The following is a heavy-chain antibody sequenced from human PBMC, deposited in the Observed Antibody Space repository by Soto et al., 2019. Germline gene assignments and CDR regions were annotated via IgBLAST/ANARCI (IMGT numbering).Heavy chain of an antibody. CDR3: ARDTTTAAARGMDV. J-gene: IGHJ6*02. Sequence: GASVKVSCKASGYTFTDYYIHWVRQAPGQGLEWMGWINPNSAGTNYAQKFQGWVTMTRDTSTSTAFMELSRLRSDDTAVYYCARDTTTAAARGMDVWGQGTTVTVSS. D-gene: IGHD6-13*01. CDR2: INPNSAGT. CDR1: GYTFTDYY. V-gene: IGHV1-2*04.